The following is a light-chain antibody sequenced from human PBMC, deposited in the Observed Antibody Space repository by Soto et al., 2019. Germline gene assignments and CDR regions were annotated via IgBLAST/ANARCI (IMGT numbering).Light chain of an antibody. CDR1: QSVLYSSNNKNY. J-gene: IGKJ4*01. Sequence: DIVMTQSPDSLAVSLGERATINCKSSQSVLYSSNNKNYLAWYQQKPGQPPKLLIYWASTRESGVPDRFSGSGSGTDFTLTFSCLQAEDVAVYSCQQYYGTLPLTFGGGTKVEIK. V-gene: IGKV4-1*01. CDR2: WAS. CDR3: QQYYGTLPLT.